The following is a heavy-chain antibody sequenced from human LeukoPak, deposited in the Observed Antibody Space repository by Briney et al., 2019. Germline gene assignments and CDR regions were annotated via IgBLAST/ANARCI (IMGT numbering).Heavy chain of an antibody. J-gene: IGHJ4*02. D-gene: IGHD3-22*01. CDR1: GASIRSYY. Sequence: SETLSLTCTVSGASIRSYYWIWIRQPPAKGLEWIAYMYYSESPNYNPSLKSRVTMSGDTSRNQFSLKLSSVTAADAAVYYCARSYDTNNRQRFDYWGQGILVTVSP. V-gene: IGHV4-59*08. CDR3: ARSYDTNNRQRFDY. CDR2: MYYSESP.